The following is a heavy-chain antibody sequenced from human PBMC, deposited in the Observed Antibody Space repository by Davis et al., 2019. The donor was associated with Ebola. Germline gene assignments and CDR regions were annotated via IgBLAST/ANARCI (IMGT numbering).Heavy chain of an antibody. D-gene: IGHD5-24*01. J-gene: IGHJ6*02. CDR1: GFTFSSYG. CDR3: AKDDGYYDMDV. CDR2: ISYDGSNK. Sequence: GESLKISCAASGFTFSSYGMHWVRQAPGKGLEWVAVISYDGSNKYYADSVKGRFTISRDNSKNTLYLQMNSLRAEDTAVYYCAKDDGYYDMDVWGQGTTVTVSS. V-gene: IGHV3-30*18.